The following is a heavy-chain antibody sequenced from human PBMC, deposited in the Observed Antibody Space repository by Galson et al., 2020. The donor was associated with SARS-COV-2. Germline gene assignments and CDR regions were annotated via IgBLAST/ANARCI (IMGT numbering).Heavy chain of an antibody. CDR2: IIPVFGTA. Sequence: SVKVSCKASGGSFITHPIRWLRQAPGQGLEWMGGIIPVFGTANYAQKFQGRVTISADRSTSTAYMELSSLRSDDTAVYYCAREAGIAVTGTVWYFDLWGRGTQVTVSS. CDR3: AREAGIAVTGTVWYFDL. CDR1: GGSFITHP. D-gene: IGHD6-19*01. V-gene: IGHV1-69*06. J-gene: IGHJ2*01.